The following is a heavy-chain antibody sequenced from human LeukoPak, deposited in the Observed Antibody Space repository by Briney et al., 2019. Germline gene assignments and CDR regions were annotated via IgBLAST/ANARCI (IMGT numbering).Heavy chain of an antibody. V-gene: IGHV4-61*01. D-gene: IGHD3-3*01. CDR2: IYYSGST. J-gene: IGHJ6*02. CDR1: GGAVSSGSYY. Sequence: SETLSLTCTVSGGAVSSGSYYWSWIRQPPGKGLEWIGYIYYSGSTNYNPSLKSRVTISVDTSKNQFSLKLSSVTAADTAVYYCARDLGTNSYDFWSGYYTGMALSYGMDVWGQGTTVTVSS. CDR3: ARDLGTNSYDFWSGYYTGMALSYGMDV.